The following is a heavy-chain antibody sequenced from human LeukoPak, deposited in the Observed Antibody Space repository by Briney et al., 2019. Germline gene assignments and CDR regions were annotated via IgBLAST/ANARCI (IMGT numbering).Heavy chain of an antibody. V-gene: IGHV4-61*02. CDR2: IYTSGST. Sequence: SETLSLTCTVSGGSISSGSYYWSWIRQPAGKGLEWIGRIYTSGSTNYNPSLKSRVTISVDTSKNQFSLKLSSVTAADTAVYYCARDLQDSLNWFDPWGQGTLVTVSS. J-gene: IGHJ5*02. D-gene: IGHD3-22*01. CDR3: ARDLQDSLNWFDP. CDR1: GGSISSGSYY.